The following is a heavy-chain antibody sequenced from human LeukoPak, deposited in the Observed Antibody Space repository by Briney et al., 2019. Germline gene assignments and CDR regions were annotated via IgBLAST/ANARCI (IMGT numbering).Heavy chain of an antibody. CDR2: IWDDVSNK. CDR3: ARVGTYQASDY. J-gene: IGHJ4*02. V-gene: IGHV3-33*01. Sequence: GRSLRLSCAASGFTFSSYGMHWVRQAPGNGLEWLAVIWDDVSNKYYADSVKGRFTISRDNSKNTLYLQMNSLRAEDTAVYYCARVGTYQASDYWGQGTLVTVSS. CDR1: GFTFSSYG. D-gene: IGHD2-2*01.